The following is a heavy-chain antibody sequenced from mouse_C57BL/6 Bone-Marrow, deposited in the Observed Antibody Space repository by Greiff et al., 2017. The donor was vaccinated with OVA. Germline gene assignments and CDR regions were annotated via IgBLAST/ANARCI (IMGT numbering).Heavy chain of an antibody. CDR2: ISSGSSTI. V-gene: IGHV5-17*01. CDR1: GFPFSDYG. Sequence: EVQGVESGGGLVKPGGSLKLSCAASGFPFSDYGMHWVRQAPEKGLEWVAYISSGSSTIYYADTVQGRFTISRDNAKNTLFLQMTSLRSEDTAMYYCASLDGWFAYWGQGTLVTVSA. J-gene: IGHJ3*01. CDR3: ASLDGWFAY.